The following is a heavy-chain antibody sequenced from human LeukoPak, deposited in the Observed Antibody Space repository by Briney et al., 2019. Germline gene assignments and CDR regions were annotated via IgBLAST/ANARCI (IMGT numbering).Heavy chain of an antibody. Sequence: GGSLRLSCAASGFTFSSSAMNWVRQAPGKGLEWVSAISGVGGSTYYADSVKGRFTISRDTSKNTLYLQMNSLRAEDTAVYYCARDDLGIDYWGQGTLVTVSS. D-gene: IGHD7-27*01. CDR3: ARDDLGIDY. CDR2: ISGVGGST. CDR1: GFTFSSSA. V-gene: IGHV3-23*01. J-gene: IGHJ4*02.